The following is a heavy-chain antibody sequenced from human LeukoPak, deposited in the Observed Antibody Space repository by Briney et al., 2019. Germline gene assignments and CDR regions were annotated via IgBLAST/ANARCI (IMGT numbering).Heavy chain of an antibody. CDR2: ISAYNGNT. CDR1: GYTFTSYG. V-gene: IGHV1-18*01. D-gene: IGHD6-19*01. J-gene: IGHJ3*02. CDR3: AKGISSGWTGDAFDI. Sequence: AASVKVSCKASGYTFTSYGISWVRQAPGQGLEWMGWISAYNGNTNYAQKLQGRVTMTTDASTSTAYMELRSLRSDDTAVYYCAKGISSGWTGDAFDIWGQGTMVTVSS.